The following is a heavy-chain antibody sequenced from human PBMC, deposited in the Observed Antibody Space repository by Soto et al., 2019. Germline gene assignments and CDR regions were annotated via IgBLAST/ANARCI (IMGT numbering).Heavy chain of an antibody. Sequence: ASVKVSCKASGYTFTSYSMHWVRQAPGQRLEWMGWINAGNGNTKYSQKFQGRVTITRDTSASTAYMELSSLRSEDTAVYYCARDLSSGWFFYYYYYGMDVWGQGTTVTVSS. J-gene: IGHJ6*02. D-gene: IGHD6-19*01. V-gene: IGHV1-3*01. CDR3: ARDLSSGWFFYYYYYGMDV. CDR2: INAGNGNT. CDR1: GYTFTSYS.